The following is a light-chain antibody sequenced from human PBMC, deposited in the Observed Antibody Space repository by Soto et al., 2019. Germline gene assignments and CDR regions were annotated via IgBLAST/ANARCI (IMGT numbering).Light chain of an antibody. J-gene: IGLJ1*01. V-gene: IGLV2-11*01. CDR1: SSDVGGYNY. Sequence: QSVLTQPRSVSGSPGQSVTISCTGTSSDVGGYNYVSWYQQHPGKAPKLMICDVSQWPSGVPDRFSGSKSGNTASLTISGLQAEDEADYYCCSYAGGPYVFGTGTKLTVL. CDR3: CSYAGGPYV. CDR2: DVS.